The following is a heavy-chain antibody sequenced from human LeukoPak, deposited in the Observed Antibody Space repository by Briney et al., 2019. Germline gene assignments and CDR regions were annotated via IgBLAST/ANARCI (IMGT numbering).Heavy chain of an antibody. Sequence: GESLKISCKGSGYSYTSNWNSWVRQMPGKGLEWMGRTDPSDSYTNYSPSFQGHVTISADKSISTAYLQWSSLKASDTAMYYCARQSSGYYIDFWGQGTLVTVSS. CDR1: GYSYTSNW. CDR2: TDPSDSYT. D-gene: IGHD6-19*01. V-gene: IGHV5-10-1*01. J-gene: IGHJ4*02. CDR3: ARQSSGYYIDF.